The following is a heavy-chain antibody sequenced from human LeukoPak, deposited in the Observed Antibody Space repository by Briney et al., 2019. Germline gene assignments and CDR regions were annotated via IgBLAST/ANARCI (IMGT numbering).Heavy chain of an antibody. CDR2: IYTTGST. CDR1: GGSISSANYY. Sequence: SETLSLTCTVSGGSISSANYYWSWIRQPAGKGLEWIGRIYTTGSTNYNPSLKSRVTISVDTSKSQFSLKLSSVTAADAAVYYCARVGRGDHTWGSYYFDHWGQGTLVTVSS. CDR3: ARVGRGDHTWGSYYFDH. D-gene: IGHD3-16*01. V-gene: IGHV4-61*02. J-gene: IGHJ4*02.